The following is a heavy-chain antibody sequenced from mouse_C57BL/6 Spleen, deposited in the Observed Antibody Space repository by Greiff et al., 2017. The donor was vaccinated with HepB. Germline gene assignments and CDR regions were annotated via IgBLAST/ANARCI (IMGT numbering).Heavy chain of an antibody. CDR3: ARDRGLRRGFDY. Sequence: EVQVVESGGGLVKPGGSLKLSCAASGFTFSSYAMSWVRQTPEKRLEWVATISDGGSYTYYPDNVKGRFTISRDNAKNNLYLQMSHLKSEDTTMYYCARDRGLRRGFDYWGQGTTLTVSS. D-gene: IGHD2-4*01. J-gene: IGHJ2*01. CDR1: GFTFSSYA. V-gene: IGHV5-4*01. CDR2: ISDGGSYT.